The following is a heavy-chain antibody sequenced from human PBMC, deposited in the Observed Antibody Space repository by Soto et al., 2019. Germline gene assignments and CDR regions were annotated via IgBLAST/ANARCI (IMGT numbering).Heavy chain of an antibody. J-gene: IGHJ6*01. CDR1: GGTFSSYG. CDR2: IIPISGAA. Sequence: GASVKVSCKASGGTFSSYGINWVRQAPGQGLEWMGGIIPISGAANYAQKFQGRVTIAADESTSTVYMELSTLRSDDTAVYYCAGFLLFFLAGMYVWGRGRTGNVS. D-gene: IGHD3-22*01. CDR3: AGFLLFFLAGMYV. V-gene: IGHV1-69*13.